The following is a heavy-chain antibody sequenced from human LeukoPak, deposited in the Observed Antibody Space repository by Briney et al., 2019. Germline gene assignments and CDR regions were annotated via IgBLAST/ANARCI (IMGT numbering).Heavy chain of an antibody. D-gene: IGHD2-21*02. J-gene: IGHJ4*02. CDR1: GFTFKTYG. V-gene: IGHV3-30*03. CDR3: AGHIVVVTASNPYYFDY. CDR2: IIYDGSNK. Sequence: GGSLRLSCAAYGFTFKTYGMHWVRQAPGKGLEWVAVIIYDGSNKYYADSVKGRFTISRDNSKNTLYLQMNSLRAEDTAVYYCAGHIVVVTASNPYYFDYWGQGTLVTVSS.